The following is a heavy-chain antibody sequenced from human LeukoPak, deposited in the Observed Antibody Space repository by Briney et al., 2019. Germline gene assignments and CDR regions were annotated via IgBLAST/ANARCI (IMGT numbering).Heavy chain of an antibody. Sequence: SETLSPTCAVYGGSFSGYYWSWIRQPPGKGLEWIREINHSGSTNYNPSLKSRVTISVDTSKNQFSLKLSSVTAADTAVYYCARAPRRHYDILTGYRNWFDPWGQGTLVTVSS. CDR3: ARAPRRHYDILTGYRNWFDP. CDR2: INHSGST. J-gene: IGHJ5*02. V-gene: IGHV4-34*01. D-gene: IGHD3-9*01. CDR1: GGSFSGYY.